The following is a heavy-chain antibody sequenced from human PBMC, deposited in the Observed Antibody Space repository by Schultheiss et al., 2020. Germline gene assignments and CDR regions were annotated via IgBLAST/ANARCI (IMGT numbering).Heavy chain of an antibody. Sequence: SETLSLTCTVSGGSISSSSYYCSWIRQPPGKGLEWIGYIYHSGSTYYNPSLKSRVTISVDKSKNQFSLKLSSVTAADTAVYYCARDQGGYARRAFDIWGQGTMVTVSS. D-gene: IGHD5-18*01. CDR3: ARDQGGYARRAFDI. CDR1: GGSISSSSYY. J-gene: IGHJ3*02. CDR2: IYHSGST. V-gene: IGHV4-39*07.